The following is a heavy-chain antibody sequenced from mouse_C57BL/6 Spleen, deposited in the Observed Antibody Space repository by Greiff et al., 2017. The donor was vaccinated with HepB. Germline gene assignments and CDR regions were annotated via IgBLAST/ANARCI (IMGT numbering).Heavy chain of an antibody. CDR2: IYPGSGST. CDR3: ARDDGYYPYWYFDV. Sequence: QVQLQQSGAELVKPGASVKMSCKASGYTFTSYWITCVKQRPGQGLEWIGDIYPGSGSTNYNEKFKSKATLTVDTSSSTAYMQLSSLTSEDSAVYYCARDDGYYPYWYFDVWGTGTTVTVSS. D-gene: IGHD2-3*01. V-gene: IGHV1-55*01. CDR1: GYTFTSYW. J-gene: IGHJ1*03.